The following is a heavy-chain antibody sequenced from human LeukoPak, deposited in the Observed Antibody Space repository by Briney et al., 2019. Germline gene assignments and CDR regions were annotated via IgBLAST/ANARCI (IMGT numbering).Heavy chain of an antibody. Sequence: GGSLRLSCATSGFTFSSFAMHWVRQAPGKGLEYLSAIYSDGSRTYYADSVKGRFTISRDNSKNTLYFEMSSLRVEDTAVYYCVKSPGSGWPVWGQGTLLTVSS. CDR3: VKSPGSGWPV. J-gene: IGHJ4*02. CDR2: IYSDGSRT. CDR1: GFTFSSFA. V-gene: IGHV3-64D*06. D-gene: IGHD6-19*01.